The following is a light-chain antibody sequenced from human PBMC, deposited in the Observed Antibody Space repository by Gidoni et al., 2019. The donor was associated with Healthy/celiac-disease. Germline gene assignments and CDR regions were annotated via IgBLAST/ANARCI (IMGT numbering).Light chain of an antibody. V-gene: IGKV2-28*01. CDR2: WGS. CDR3: MQALQTPPT. CDR1: QSLLHSNGYNY. J-gene: IGKJ2*01. Sequence: DIVMTQYPLSLPVTPGEPASISCRSSQSLLHSNGYNYLDWYLQKQGQSPQLLIYWGSNRASGVPDSCSVSGAGTYFTLKISRVEAEDVGVYYCMQALQTPPTFGQGTKLEIK.